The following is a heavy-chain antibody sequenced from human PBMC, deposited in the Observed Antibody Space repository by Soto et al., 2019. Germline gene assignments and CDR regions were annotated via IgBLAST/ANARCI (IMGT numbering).Heavy chain of an antibody. CDR3: ACYRSSVAGYDVFDI. CDR1: GGSISSYY. Sequence: SETLSLTCTVSGGSISSYYWSWIRQPPGKGLEWIGYIYYSGSTNYNPSLKSRVTISVDTSKNQFSLKLSSVTAADTAVYYCACYRSSVAGYDVFDISAQGTMVTGSS. J-gene: IGHJ3*02. V-gene: IGHV4-59*01. D-gene: IGHD6-13*01. CDR2: IYYSGST.